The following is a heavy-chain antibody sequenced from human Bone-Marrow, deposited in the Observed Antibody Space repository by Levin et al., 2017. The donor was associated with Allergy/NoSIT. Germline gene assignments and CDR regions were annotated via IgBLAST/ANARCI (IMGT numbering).Heavy chain of an antibody. Sequence: SQTLSLTCAVSGGSINDGDYFWSWIRQPPGKGLEWLGYIYHSGSAYYSPFLNSRLSISLFTSTNQFSLRLTSATATDTAIYFCVRGKAGVLISFGGLDAFDLWGPGTVVTVSS. CDR2: IYHSGSA. V-gene: IGHV4-30-4*01. J-gene: IGHJ3*01. CDR1: GGSINDGDYF. D-gene: IGHD3-10*01. CDR3: VRGKAGVLISFGGLDAFDL.